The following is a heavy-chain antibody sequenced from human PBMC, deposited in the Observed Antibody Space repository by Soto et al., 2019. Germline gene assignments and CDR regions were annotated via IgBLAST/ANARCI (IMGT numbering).Heavy chain of an antibody. CDR3: ARERAHYGMDV. D-gene: IGHD6-25*01. CDR2: MNPNSGNT. Sequence: QVQLVQSGAEVKKPGASVKVSCKASGYTFTSYDISWVRQATGQGLEWMGWMNPNSGNTGFAQKFQGRVTMTRNTSTSTAYMALSSLRSEDTAVYYCARERAHYGMDVWGQGTTVTVSS. CDR1: GYTFTSYD. J-gene: IGHJ6*02. V-gene: IGHV1-8*01.